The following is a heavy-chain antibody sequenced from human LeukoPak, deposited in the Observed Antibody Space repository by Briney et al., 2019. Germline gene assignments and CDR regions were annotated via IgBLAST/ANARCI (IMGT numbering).Heavy chain of an antibody. J-gene: IGHJ6*03. V-gene: IGHV4-59*01. CDR1: GGSISSYY. Sequence: SETLSLTCTVSGGSISSYYWSWIRQPPGKGLEWIGYTYYSGSTNYNPSLKSRVTISVDTSKNQFSLKLSSVTAADTAVYYCARGGIAAAGTHMDVWGKGTTVTISS. CDR3: ARGGIAAAGTHMDV. D-gene: IGHD6-13*01. CDR2: TYYSGST.